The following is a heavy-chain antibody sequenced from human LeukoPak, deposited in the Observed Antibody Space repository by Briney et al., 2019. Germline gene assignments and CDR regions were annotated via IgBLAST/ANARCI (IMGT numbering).Heavy chain of an antibody. D-gene: IGHD2-15*01. Sequence: SETLSLTCTVSGCSISSSSYYWGWIRQPPGKGLEWIGSIYYSGSTYYNPSLKSRVTITVDTSKNQFSLKLSSVTAADTAVYYCARDGVDSYWGQGTLVTVS. V-gene: IGHV4-39*07. CDR3: ARDGVDSY. CDR2: IYYSGST. CDR1: GCSISSSSYY. J-gene: IGHJ4*02.